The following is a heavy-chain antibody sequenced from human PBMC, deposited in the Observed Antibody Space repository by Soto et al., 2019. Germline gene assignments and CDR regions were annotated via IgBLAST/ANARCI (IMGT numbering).Heavy chain of an antibody. J-gene: IGHJ4*02. D-gene: IGHD6-19*01. Sequence: PSQTLPLPCAISGDRVSSNTAACNCMRSSPSRGLEWLGRTYYRSNWRHDYAVSVKSRITVNPDTSKNHFSLQLNSVTPDDTAVYYCARGVAGSGFDLWGQGTLVTVSS. CDR3: ARGVAGSGFDL. CDR1: GDRVSSNTAA. V-gene: IGHV6-1*01. CDR2: TYYRSNWRH.